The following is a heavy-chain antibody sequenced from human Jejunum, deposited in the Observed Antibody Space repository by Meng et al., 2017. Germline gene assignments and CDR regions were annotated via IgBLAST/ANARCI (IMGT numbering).Heavy chain of an antibody. CDR3: ARDYGGNSGYVHH. CDR2: INPNSGVT. Sequence: QVQLVQSGAEVKKPGASLKVSCKASGYPFPDYYMHWVRQAPGQGLEWMGRINPNSGVTNYAQKFQGRVTVTRDTSISTAYMEVNGLRSDDTAVYYCARDYGGNSGYVHHWGQGTLVTVSS. V-gene: IGHV1-2*06. J-gene: IGHJ1*01. D-gene: IGHD4-23*01. CDR1: GYPFPDYY.